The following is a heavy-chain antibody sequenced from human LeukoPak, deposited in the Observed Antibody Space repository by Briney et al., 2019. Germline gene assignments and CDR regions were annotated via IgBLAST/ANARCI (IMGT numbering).Heavy chain of an antibody. D-gene: IGHD6-13*01. CDR3: ARAAGHSPPIY. CDR1: GYTFTGYY. CDR2: INTNSGGT. Sequence: ASVKVSCKASGYTFTGYYMHWVRQAPGQGLEWVGWINTNSGGTNYAQKFQGRVTMTRDTSISTAYMELSRLRSDDTAVYYCARAAGHSPPIYWGQGTLVTVSS. V-gene: IGHV1-2*02. J-gene: IGHJ4*02.